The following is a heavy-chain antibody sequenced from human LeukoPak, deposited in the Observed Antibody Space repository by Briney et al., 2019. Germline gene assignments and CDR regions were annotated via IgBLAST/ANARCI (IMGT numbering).Heavy chain of an antibody. Sequence: PGGSLRLSCAASGFTFSAYSMNWVRQAPGKGLEWVSIIYSGYGTYHADSVKGRFTISRDNSKNTLYLQMNSLRAEDTAVYYCATAEGENWGQGTLVTVSS. CDR3: ATAEGEN. J-gene: IGHJ4*02. V-gene: IGHV3-53*01. CDR2: IYSGYGT. CDR1: GFTFSAYS. D-gene: IGHD3-16*01.